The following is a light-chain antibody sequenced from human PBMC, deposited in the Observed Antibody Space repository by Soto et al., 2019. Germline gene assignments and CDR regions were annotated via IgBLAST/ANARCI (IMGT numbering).Light chain of an antibody. CDR1: QSISSW. CDR2: KAS. CDR3: QQYYSYSYT. J-gene: IGKJ2*01. V-gene: IGKV1-5*03. Sequence: DIQMTQSPSTLSASVGDRVTITCRASQSISSWLAWYQQKPGKAPKLLIYKASSLESGVPSRFSGSGSGTEFTLTISSLQPYDFATYYCQQYYSYSYTFGQGTKLEIK.